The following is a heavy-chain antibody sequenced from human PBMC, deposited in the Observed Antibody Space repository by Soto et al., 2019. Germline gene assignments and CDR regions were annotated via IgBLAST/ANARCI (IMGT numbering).Heavy chain of an antibody. V-gene: IGHV4-31*03. CDR2: IYYSGST. J-gene: IGHJ5*02. CDR3: ARDFVGATFGWFDP. Sequence: PSETLSLTCTVSGGSISSGGYYWSWIRQHPGKGLEWIGYIYYSGSTYYNPSLKSRVTISVDTSKNQFSLKLSSVTAADTAVYYCARDFVGATFGWFDPWGQGTLVTVSS. CDR1: GGSISSGGYY. D-gene: IGHD1-26*01.